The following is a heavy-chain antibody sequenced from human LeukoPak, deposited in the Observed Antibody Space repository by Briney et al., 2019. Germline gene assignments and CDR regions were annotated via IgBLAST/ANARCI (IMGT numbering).Heavy chain of an antibody. V-gene: IGHV3-7*01. CDR2: IKQDGSEK. Sequence: GGSLRLSCAASGFTFSSYWMSWVRQAPGKGLEWVANIKQDGSEKYYVDSVKGRFTISRENAKNSLYLQMNSLRAEDTAVYYCARDHYGDYVYYYYGMDVWGQGTTVTVSS. J-gene: IGHJ6*02. D-gene: IGHD4-17*01. CDR1: GFTFSSYW. CDR3: ARDHYGDYVYYYYGMDV.